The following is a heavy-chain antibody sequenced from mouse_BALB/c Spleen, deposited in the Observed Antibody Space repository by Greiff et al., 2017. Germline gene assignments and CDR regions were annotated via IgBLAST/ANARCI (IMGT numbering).Heavy chain of an antibody. V-gene: IGHV5-17*02. Sequence: DVMLVESGGGLVQPGGSRKLSCAASGFTFSSFGMHWVRQAPEKGLEWVAYISSGSSTIYYADTVKGRFTISRDNPKNTLFLQMTSLRSEDTAMYYCARPLLGRAMDYWGQGTSVTVSS. D-gene: IGHD4-1*01. CDR1: GFTFSSFG. CDR3: ARPLLGRAMDY. J-gene: IGHJ4*01. CDR2: ISSGSSTI.